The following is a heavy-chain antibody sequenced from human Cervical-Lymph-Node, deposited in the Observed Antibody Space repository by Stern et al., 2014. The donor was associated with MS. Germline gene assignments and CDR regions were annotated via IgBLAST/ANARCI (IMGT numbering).Heavy chain of an antibody. Sequence: QVQLQESGPGLVKPSQTLSLTCTVSGGPISSGTYYWSWIRQPAGKGLEWIGRIYTSGSTDYTSSLKSRVNISVNMSKNQLSLRLTHVTAADTAVYYCARGRNGFGYDSWGQGTLATVSP. CDR3: ARGRNGFGYDS. J-gene: IGHJ4*02. CDR1: GGPISSGTYY. D-gene: IGHD2-15*01. V-gene: IGHV4-61*02. CDR2: IYTSGST.